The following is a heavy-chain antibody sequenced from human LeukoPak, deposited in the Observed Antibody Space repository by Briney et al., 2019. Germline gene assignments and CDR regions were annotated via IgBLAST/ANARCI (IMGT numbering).Heavy chain of an antibody. CDR1: GYTFTSYG. Sequence: GASVKVSCKASGYTFTSYGISWVRQAPGQGLEWMGWISAYNGNTNYAQKLQGRVTMTTDTSTSTAYMELSSLRSEDTAVYYCATLPRITMVRGVPTSNDYWGQGTLVTVSS. V-gene: IGHV1-18*01. CDR2: ISAYNGNT. D-gene: IGHD3-10*01. CDR3: ATLPRITMVRGVPTSNDY. J-gene: IGHJ4*02.